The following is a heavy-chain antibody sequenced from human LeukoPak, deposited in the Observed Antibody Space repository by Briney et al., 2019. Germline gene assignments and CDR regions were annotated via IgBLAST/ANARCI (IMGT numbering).Heavy chain of an antibody. CDR2: INHSGST. V-gene: IGHV4-34*01. CDR3: ARGPRLLWFGELSLPVNYGMDV. D-gene: IGHD3-10*01. Sequence: PSETLSLTCAVYGGSFSGYYWSWIRQPPGKGLEWIGEINHSGSTNHNPSLKSRVTISVDTSKNQLSLKLSSVTAADTAVYYCARGPRLLWFGELSLPVNYGMDVWGQGTTVTVSS. CDR1: GGSFSGYY. J-gene: IGHJ6*02.